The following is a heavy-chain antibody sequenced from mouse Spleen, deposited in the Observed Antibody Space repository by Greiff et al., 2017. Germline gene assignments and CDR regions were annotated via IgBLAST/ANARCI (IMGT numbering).Heavy chain of an antibody. CDR1: GFSLTNYA. J-gene: IGHJ2*01. CDR2: IWSDGST. V-gene: IGHV2-4-1*01. D-gene: IGHD1-1*01. CDR3: ARNDYYGSSYPPYFDY. Sequence: VQRVESGPGLVAPSQSLSITCTVSGFSLTNYAVHWVRQSPGKGLEWLGVIWSDGSTDYNAAFISRLSISKDNSKSQVFFKMNSLQADDTAIYYCARNDYYGSSYPPYFDYWGQGTTLTVSS.